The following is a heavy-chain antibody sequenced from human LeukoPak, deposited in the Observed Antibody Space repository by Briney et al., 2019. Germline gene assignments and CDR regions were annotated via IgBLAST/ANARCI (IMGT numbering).Heavy chain of an antibody. J-gene: IGHJ4*02. Sequence: PSETLSLTCTVSGGSISSYYWSWLRQPPGKGLEWIGYIYYRGSTNYNPSLKSRVTISVDTSKNQSSLKLSSVTAADTAVYYCARAAGAWEHFDYWGQGTLVTVSS. V-gene: IGHV4-59*01. CDR3: ARAAGAWEHFDY. CDR1: GGSISSYY. D-gene: IGHD6-19*01. CDR2: IYYRGST.